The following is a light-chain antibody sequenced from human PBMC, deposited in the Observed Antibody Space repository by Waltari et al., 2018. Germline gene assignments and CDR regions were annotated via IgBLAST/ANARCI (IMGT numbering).Light chain of an antibody. CDR2: KAS. CDR3: MQGTHWPLYT. CDR1: QSLVHSDGIIY. V-gene: IGKV2-30*02. Sequence: DVVMTQSPLSLSVTLGQPASISCRSSQSLVHSDGIIYLNWFQQRPGQSPRRLIYKASRRESGVPDRFSASGSGTDFTLQISRVEAEDVGVYYCMQGTHWPLYTFGQGTKLEI. J-gene: IGKJ2*01.